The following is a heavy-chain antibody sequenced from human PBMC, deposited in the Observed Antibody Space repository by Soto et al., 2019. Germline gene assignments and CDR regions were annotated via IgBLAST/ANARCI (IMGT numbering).Heavy chain of an antibody. Sequence: LRLSCAASGFTFSTYWMHWVRQAPGKGLVWVSRINYDGSSTDYADSVKGRFTISRDNAKNTLYLQMNTLTAEDTAVYYCTRGPRPNSVGTGAYWGQGTLVTVSS. J-gene: IGHJ4*02. CDR2: INYDGSST. CDR1: GFTFSTYW. D-gene: IGHD3-10*01. V-gene: IGHV3-74*01. CDR3: TRGPRPNSVGTGAY.